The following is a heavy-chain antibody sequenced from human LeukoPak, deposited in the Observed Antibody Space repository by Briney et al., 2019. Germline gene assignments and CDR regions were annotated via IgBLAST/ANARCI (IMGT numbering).Heavy chain of an antibody. CDR3: AKSDRFYYDSSGYFLRYYYYGMDV. J-gene: IGHJ6*02. CDR2: ISGSGGST. Sequence: GGSLRLSCAASGFTFSHYAMSWVRQAPGKGLEWVSAISGSGGSTYYADSVKGRFTISRDNSKNTLYLQMNSLRAEDTAVYYCAKSDRFYYDSSGYFLRYYYYGMDVWGQGTTVSVS. D-gene: IGHD3-22*01. CDR1: GFTFSHYA. V-gene: IGHV3-23*01.